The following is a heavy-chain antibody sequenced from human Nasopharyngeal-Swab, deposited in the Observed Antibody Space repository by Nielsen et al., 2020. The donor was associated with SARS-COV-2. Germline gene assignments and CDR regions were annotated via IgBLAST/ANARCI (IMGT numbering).Heavy chain of an antibody. Sequence: GGSLRLSCAASGFTFSSYSMNWVRQAPGKGLEWVSSISSSSSYIYYADSVKGRFTISRDNAKNSLYLQMNSLRAEVTAVYHCARDEKSSEYYFDYWGQGTLVTVSS. CDR1: GFTFSSYS. CDR2: ISSSSSYI. CDR3: ARDEKSSEYYFDY. V-gene: IGHV3-21*01. J-gene: IGHJ4*02. D-gene: IGHD6-6*01.